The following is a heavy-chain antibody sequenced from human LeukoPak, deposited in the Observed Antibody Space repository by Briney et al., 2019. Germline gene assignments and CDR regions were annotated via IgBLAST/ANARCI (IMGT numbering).Heavy chain of an antibody. CDR3: SRVERSSINNYYYYMAV. D-gene: IGHD2-2*01. Sequence: GGSLRLSCTAFGFTFGENAMIWLRQSPGKGLEWVSLSRSRAHGGTTEYAASVMGRFTMSRDDSKNIAYLQMNSLETEDTAVYYCSRVERSSINNYYYYMAVWGKGTSVTVSS. CDR2: SRSRAHGGTT. V-gene: IGHV3-49*03. J-gene: IGHJ6*03. CDR1: GFTFGENA.